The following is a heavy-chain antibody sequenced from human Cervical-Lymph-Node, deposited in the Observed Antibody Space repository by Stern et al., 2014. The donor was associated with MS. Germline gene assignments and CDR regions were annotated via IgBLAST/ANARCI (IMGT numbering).Heavy chain of an antibody. CDR1: GGSISSSSYY. V-gene: IGHV4-39*01. J-gene: IGHJ4*02. CDR3: ARRVVTKNFDY. CDR2: IYYRGST. D-gene: IGHD2-21*02. Sequence: LQLQESGPGLVKPSETLSLTCTVSGGSISSSSYYWVWIRQPPGKGLASMGSIYYRGSTYYTPSLKSRVTIPVDTSKNQFSRKRSSVTAADTAVYYCARRVVTKNFDYWGQGTLVTVSS.